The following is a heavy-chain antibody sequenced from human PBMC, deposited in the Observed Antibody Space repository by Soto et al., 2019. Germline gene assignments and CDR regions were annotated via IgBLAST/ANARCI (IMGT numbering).Heavy chain of an antibody. CDR3: AKTQHSSSWSPFDY. CDR1: GFTFSSYA. D-gene: IGHD6-13*01. Sequence: PGGSLRLSCAASGFTFSSYAMSWVRQAPGKGLEWVSAIRGSGSSTYYADSVKGRFTISRDNSKNTLYLQMNSLRVEDTAVYYCAKTQHSSSWSPFDYCGQGPLVTVYS. V-gene: IGHV3-23*01. CDR2: IRGSGSST. J-gene: IGHJ4*02.